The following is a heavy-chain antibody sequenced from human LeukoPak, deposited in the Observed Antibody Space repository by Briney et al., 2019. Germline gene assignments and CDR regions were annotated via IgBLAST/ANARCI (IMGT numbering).Heavy chain of an antibody. CDR1: GFTVSSNF. J-gene: IGHJ1*01. D-gene: IGHD6-13*01. CDR2: LYSGGGT. Sequence: PGGSLRLSCAASGFTVSSNFMTWVRQAPGKGLEWVSSLYSGGGTYYADSVKGRFSISRDNSKNTLNLQMNRLRTEDTAVYYCATEAGVDWGQGTLVTVSS. V-gene: IGHV3-66*01. CDR3: ATEAGVD.